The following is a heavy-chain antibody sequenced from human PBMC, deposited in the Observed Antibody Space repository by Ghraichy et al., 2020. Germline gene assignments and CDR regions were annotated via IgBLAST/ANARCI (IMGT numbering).Heavy chain of an antibody. D-gene: IGHD1-26*01. CDR1: GGSISSYY. V-gene: IGHV4-4*09. Sequence: SQTLSLTCTVSGGSISSYYWSWIRQPPGKGLEWIGYIYTSGSTNYNPSLKSRVTISVDTSKNQFSLKLSSVTAADTAVYYCARQDGAIDYWGQGTLVTVSS. CDR3: ARQDGAIDY. CDR2: IYTSGST. J-gene: IGHJ4*02.